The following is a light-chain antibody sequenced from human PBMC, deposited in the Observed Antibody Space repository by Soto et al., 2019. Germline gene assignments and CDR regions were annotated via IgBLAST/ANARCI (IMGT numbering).Light chain of an antibody. CDR1: PSVTNF. CDR2: GAF. J-gene: IGKJ4*01. CDR3: QQYGSSKLT. Sequence: EIVLTQSPATLSLSPGERATLSCRASPSVTNFLAWYQQKPGQAPRLLIYGAFNRATGIPARFSGSGSGTDFTLTISILEPEDFAVYYRQQYGSSKLTFGGGTKVDIK. V-gene: IGKV3-20*01.